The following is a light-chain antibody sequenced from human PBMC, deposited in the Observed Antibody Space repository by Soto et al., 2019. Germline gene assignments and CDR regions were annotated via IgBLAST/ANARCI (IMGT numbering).Light chain of an antibody. V-gene: IGKV3-20*01. Sequence: EIVLTQSPATLSVSPGETATLSCRASHSIISTYLAWFQLKPGLAPRLLIYGSSNRATGIPDRFSGSGSGTDFTQTISRLEPEDFAVYYCQQYGNSYTFGQGTKLEVK. CDR2: GSS. J-gene: IGKJ2*01. CDR3: QQYGNSYT. CDR1: HSIISTY.